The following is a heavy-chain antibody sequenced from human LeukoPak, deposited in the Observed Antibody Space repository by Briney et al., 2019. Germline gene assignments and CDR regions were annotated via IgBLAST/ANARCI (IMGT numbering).Heavy chain of an antibody. D-gene: IGHD3-9*01. CDR2: IYYSGST. CDR3: AREHYDILTGYDYFDY. J-gene: IGHJ4*02. Sequence: KPSETLSLTCTVSGGSISSGGYYWSWIRQHPGKGLEWIGYIYYSGSTSYNPSLKSRVTISVDTSKDQFSLKLSSVTAADTAVYYCAREHYDILTGYDYFDYWGQGTLVTVSS. V-gene: IGHV4-31*03. CDR1: GGSISSGGYY.